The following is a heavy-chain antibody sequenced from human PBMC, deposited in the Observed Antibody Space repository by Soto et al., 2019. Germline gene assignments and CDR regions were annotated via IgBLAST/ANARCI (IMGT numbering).Heavy chain of an antibody. CDR3: AHSRCGGDCLQSYSSHYYYGMDV. V-gene: IGHV2-5*02. J-gene: IGHJ6*02. D-gene: IGHD2-21*02. CDR1: GFSLSTGGVG. Sequence: QITLKESGPSLVKPTQTLTRTCTFSGFSLSTGGVGVGWIRQPPGKALEWLALIYWDDDKRYSPSLRSRLTVTKDTSKNQVVLTMTNMDPVDTATYYCAHSRCGGDCLQSYSSHYYYGMDVWGQGTTVTVSS. CDR2: IYWDDDK.